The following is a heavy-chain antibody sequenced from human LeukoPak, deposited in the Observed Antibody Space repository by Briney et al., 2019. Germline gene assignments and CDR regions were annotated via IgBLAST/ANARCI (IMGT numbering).Heavy chain of an antibody. D-gene: IGHD3-16*01. J-gene: IGHJ6*03. CDR2: INDSGST. CDR3: ARVKDPGGYYYYYYMDV. Sequence: SETLSLTCAVYGGSFSGYYWSWIRQPPGKGLEWIGEINDSGSTKYNPSLKSRVTISIDTSKNQFSLTVTSVTAADTAVYYCARVKDPGGYYYYYYMDVWGKGTTVTVSS. V-gene: IGHV4-34*01. CDR1: GGSFSGYY.